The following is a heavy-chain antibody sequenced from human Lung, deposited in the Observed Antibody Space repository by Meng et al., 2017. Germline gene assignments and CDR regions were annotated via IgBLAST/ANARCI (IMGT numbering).Heavy chain of an antibody. CDR2: INHGGST. CDR3: ARERHSTIIRGVIDF. Sequence: LQAGGAGPLRPVENLSLTVAVYGGSISGSYWSWIRQSPAKGLEWIGKINHGGSTNYNPYLESRVTISVDTPKNQFSLRLTSMTVADTAVYYCARERHSTIIRGVIDFWGQGALVTVSS. D-gene: IGHD3-10*01. J-gene: IGHJ4*02. CDR1: GGSISGSY. V-gene: IGHV4-34*01.